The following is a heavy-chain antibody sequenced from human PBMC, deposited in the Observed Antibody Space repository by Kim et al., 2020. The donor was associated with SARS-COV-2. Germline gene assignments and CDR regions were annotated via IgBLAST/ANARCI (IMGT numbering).Heavy chain of an antibody. Sequence: GGSLRLSCAASGFTFSSYGMHWVRQAPGKGLEWVAVISYDGSNKYYADSVKGRFTISRDNSKNTLYLQMNSLRAEDTAVYYCARDRGGSSWSGNYYYGMDVWGQGTTVTVSS. D-gene: IGHD6-13*01. CDR2: ISYDGSNK. CDR1: GFTFSSYG. CDR3: ARDRGGSSWSGNYYYGMDV. J-gene: IGHJ6*02. V-gene: IGHV3-33*05.